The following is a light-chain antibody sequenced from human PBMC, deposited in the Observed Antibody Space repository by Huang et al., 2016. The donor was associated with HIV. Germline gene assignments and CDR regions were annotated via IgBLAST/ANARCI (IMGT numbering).Light chain of an antibody. CDR1: QSVRSY. J-gene: IGKJ4*01. Sequence: EIVLTQSPATLSLSPGERATLSCRASQSVRSYLAWYKQKPGHAPRLLIYDSSNRATGIPARFSGSGSGTDFTLTISSLEPEDFAVYYCQQRSNWLTFGGGTKVEIK. V-gene: IGKV3-11*01. CDR3: QQRSNWLT. CDR2: DSS.